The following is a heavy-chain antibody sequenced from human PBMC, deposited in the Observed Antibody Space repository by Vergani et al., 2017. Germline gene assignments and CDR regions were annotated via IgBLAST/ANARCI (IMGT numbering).Heavy chain of an antibody. CDR1: GGSVSSGSYY. CDR3: ARGIGYDCWSGHRALDY. Sequence: QVQLQESGPGLVKPSETLSLTCTVSGGSVSSGSYYWSWIRQPPGKGLEWIGYIYYSGSTNYNPSLKSRVTISVDTSKNQFSLKLSSVTAADTAVYYCARGIGYDCWSGHRALDYWGQGTLVTVSS. V-gene: IGHV4-61*01. J-gene: IGHJ4*02. CDR2: IYYSGST. D-gene: IGHD3-3*01.